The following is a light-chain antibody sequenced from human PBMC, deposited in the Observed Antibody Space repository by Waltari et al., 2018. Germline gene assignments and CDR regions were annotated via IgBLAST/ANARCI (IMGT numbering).Light chain of an antibody. CDR1: QTVHIN. CDR2: DAS. J-gene: IGKJ4*01. CDR3: QQYHDWPLT. Sequence: EIVMTQSQATLSVSPGERATLSCRASQTVHINLPWYQQEPGPAPRPLVYDASTRATGIPARFGGSGSGTEFTLTISSLQSEDFAVYYCQQYHDWPLTFAGGTKVEIK. V-gene: IGKV3-15*01.